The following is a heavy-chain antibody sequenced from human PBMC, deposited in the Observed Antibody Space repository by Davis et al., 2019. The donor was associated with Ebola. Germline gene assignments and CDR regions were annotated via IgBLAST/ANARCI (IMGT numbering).Heavy chain of an antibody. J-gene: IGHJ6*02. Sequence: PGGSLRLSCAASGFTFSSYWMSWVRQAPGKGLEWVANIKQDGSEKYYVDSVKGRFTISRDNAKNSLYLQMNSLRAEDTAVYYCARLAVTYYYGMDVWGQGTTVTVSS. CDR2: IKQDGSEK. CDR1: GFTFSSYW. V-gene: IGHV3-7*03. CDR3: ARLAVTYYYGMDV.